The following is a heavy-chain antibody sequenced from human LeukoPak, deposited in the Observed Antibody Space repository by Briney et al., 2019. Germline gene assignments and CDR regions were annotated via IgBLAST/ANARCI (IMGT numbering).Heavy chain of an antibody. CDR3: ARSARITMVRGVSNFDY. D-gene: IGHD3-10*01. CDR1: GGSFSGYY. CDR2: INHSGST. V-gene: IGHV4-34*01. Sequence: PSETLSLTCAVYGGSFSGYYWSWIRQPPGKGLEWIGEINHSGSTYYNPSLKSRVTISVDTSKNQFSLKLSSVTAADTAVYYCARSARITMVRGVSNFDYWGQGTLVTVSS. J-gene: IGHJ4*02.